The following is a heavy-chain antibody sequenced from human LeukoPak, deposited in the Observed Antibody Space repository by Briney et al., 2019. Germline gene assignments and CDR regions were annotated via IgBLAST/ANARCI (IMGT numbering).Heavy chain of an antibody. D-gene: IGHD3-22*01. CDR3: ARGRSITMIPSPIFDY. CDR1: GGSFSGYY. J-gene: IGHJ4*02. CDR2: INHSGST. Sequence: SETLSLTRAVYGGSFSGYYWSWIRQPPGKGLEWIGEINHSGSTNYNPSLKSRVTISVDTSKNQFSLKLSSVTAADTAVYYCARGRSITMIPSPIFDYWGQGTLVTVSS. V-gene: IGHV4-34*01.